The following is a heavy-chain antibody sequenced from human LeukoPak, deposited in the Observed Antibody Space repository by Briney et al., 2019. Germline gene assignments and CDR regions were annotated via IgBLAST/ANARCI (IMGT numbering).Heavy chain of an antibody. CDR3: AKRVIVTAAFTAFDI. D-gene: IGHD2-2*01. CDR1: GFTFSTCA. J-gene: IGHJ3*02. V-gene: IGHV3-23*01. Sequence: PGGSLRLSCAASGFTFSTCAMGWVRQAPGKGLEWVSTISGSGGGTFYADSVRGRFTISRDNSNKALYLQMNSLRAEDTAVYYCAKRVIVTAAFTAFDIWGQGTMVTVSS. CDR2: ISGSGGGT.